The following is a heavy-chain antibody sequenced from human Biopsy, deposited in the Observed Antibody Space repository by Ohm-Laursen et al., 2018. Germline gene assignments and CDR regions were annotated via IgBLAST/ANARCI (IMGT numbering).Heavy chain of an antibody. CDR1: GYTYPDYY. J-gene: IGHJ6*02. CDR3: ATRGGDDFWSGHYSEIYYYYTLDV. V-gene: IGHV1-2*02. D-gene: IGHD3-3*01. CDR2: IKPNNGDT. Sequence: SVKVSCKASGYTYPDYYVHWVRQAPGQGLEWMGWIKPNNGDTDYSQRFQGRVTLAWDRSANTGYMEVSSLRSGDTALYYCATRGGDDFWSGHYSEIYYYYTLDVWGQGTTVTVSS.